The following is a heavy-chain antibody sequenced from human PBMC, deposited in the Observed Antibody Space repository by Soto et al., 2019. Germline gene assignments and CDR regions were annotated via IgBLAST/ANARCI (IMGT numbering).Heavy chain of an antibody. V-gene: IGHV4-30-2*01. CDR3: ARGSDGVWNWFDP. J-gene: IGHJ5*02. CDR2: IYNSGNT. Sequence: SSETLSLTCAVSGGSISSGFYSWSWIRQPPGQGLEWIGYIYNSGNTYYNPSLMSRVTISVDRSQNHFSLKLTSVTAADTAVYYCARGSDGVWNWFDPWGQGTQVTVSS. CDR1: GGSISSGFYS. D-gene: IGHD2-21*02.